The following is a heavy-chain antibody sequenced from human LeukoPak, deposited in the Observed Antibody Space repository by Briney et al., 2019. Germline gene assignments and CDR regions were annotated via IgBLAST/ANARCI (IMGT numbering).Heavy chain of an antibody. D-gene: IGHD2-15*01. CDR3: ARYWSGFDH. V-gene: IGHV4-59*01. J-gene: IGHJ4*02. Sequence: SETLSLTCTVSGGSISGYKWTWVRRPPGKGLEWIGYIYDSGSTNHNSSLTSRVTISVDTSKNQFSLSLTSVTAADTAIYYCARYWSGFDHWGQGTQVTVSS. CDR2: IYDSGST. CDR1: GGSISGYK.